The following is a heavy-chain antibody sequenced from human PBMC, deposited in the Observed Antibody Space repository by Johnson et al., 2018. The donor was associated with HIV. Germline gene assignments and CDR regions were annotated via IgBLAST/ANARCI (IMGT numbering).Heavy chain of an antibody. Sequence: QVLLVESGGGVVQPGRSLRLSCAASGFTLRTYAMHWVRQAPGKGLEWVAVISDDGSNKFYADSVKGRFTISRDNSKKTMYLQMNSLRSEDTAVYYCARGGLLSPDAFDIWGQGTMVTVSS. J-gene: IGHJ3*02. V-gene: IGHV3-30*03. D-gene: IGHD2-21*02. CDR2: ISDDGSNK. CDR3: ARGGLLSPDAFDI. CDR1: GFTLRTYA.